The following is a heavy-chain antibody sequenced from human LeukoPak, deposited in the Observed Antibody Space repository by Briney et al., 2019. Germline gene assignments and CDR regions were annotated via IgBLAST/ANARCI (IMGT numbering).Heavy chain of an antibody. CDR2: INPSGGST. D-gene: IGHD3-10*01. V-gene: IGHV1-46*01. J-gene: IGHJ4*02. Sequence: ASVKVSCKASGYTFTSYYMHWVRQAPGQGLEWMGIINPSGGSTSYAQKFQGRVTITRDTSASTAYMELSSLRSEDTAVYYCASLDWGVSDFDYWGQGTLVTVSS. CDR1: GYTFTSYY. CDR3: ASLDWGVSDFDY.